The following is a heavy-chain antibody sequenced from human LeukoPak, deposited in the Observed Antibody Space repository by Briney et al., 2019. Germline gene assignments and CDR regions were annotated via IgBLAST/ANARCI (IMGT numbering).Heavy chain of an antibody. CDR1: GYTFTGYY. CDR2: INPNSGAT. CDR3: ARGRRILGGPENAGDFFDF. V-gene: IGHV1-2*02. D-gene: IGHD3-16*01. J-gene: IGHJ4*01. Sequence: ASVKVSCKASGYTFTGYYMHWVRQAPGQGLEWMGWINPNSGATHYAQSFQARVTMTRDTSIASSYMELTGLESDDTAVYYCARGRRILGGPENAGDFFDFWGQGSLVTVSS.